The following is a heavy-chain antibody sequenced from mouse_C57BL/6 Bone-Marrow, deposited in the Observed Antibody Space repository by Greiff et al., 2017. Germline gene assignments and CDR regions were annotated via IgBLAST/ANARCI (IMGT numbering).Heavy chain of an antibody. D-gene: IGHD2-2*01. CDR3: AGRGYGYLSWFAY. CDR1: GYAFTNYL. CDR2: INPGSGGT. J-gene: IGHJ3*01. Sequence: VQRVESGAELVRPGTSVKVSCKASGYAFTNYLIEWVKQRPGQGLEWIGVINPGSGGTNYNEKFKGKATLTVDKSSSTAYMQLSSLTSEDAAVYYCAGRGYGYLSWFAYWGQGTMVTVSA. V-gene: IGHV1-54*01.